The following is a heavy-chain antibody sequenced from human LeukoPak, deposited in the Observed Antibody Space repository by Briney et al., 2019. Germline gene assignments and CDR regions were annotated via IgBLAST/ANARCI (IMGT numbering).Heavy chain of an antibody. Sequence: GGSLRLSCATSGFTYSSYSMIWVRQAPGKGLEWVSYIYSNGGTTYYADSVKGRFTISADNAKNSLYLQMNSLRAEDTAVYYCARDLLYAFDIWGQGTMVTVSS. CDR1: GFTYSSYS. CDR3: ARDLLYAFDI. CDR2: IYSNGGTT. J-gene: IGHJ3*02. V-gene: IGHV3-48*01.